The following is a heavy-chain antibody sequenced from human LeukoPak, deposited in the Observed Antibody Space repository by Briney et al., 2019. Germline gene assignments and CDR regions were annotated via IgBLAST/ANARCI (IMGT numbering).Heavy chain of an antibody. Sequence: ASVKVSCKASGYTFTSYGISWVRQAPGQGLEWMGWISAYNGNTNYAQKPQGRVTMTTDTSTSTAYMELRSLRSDDTAVYYCARTFLYYYDSSGYNNWFAPWGQGTLVTVSS. D-gene: IGHD3-22*01. CDR2: ISAYNGNT. CDR3: ARTFLYYYDSSGYNNWFAP. V-gene: IGHV1-18*01. J-gene: IGHJ5*02. CDR1: GYTFTSYG.